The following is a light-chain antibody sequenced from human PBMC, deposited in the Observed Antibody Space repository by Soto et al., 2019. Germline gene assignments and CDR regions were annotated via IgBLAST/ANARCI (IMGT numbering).Light chain of an antibody. CDR3: QQYDSYPWT. J-gene: IGKJ1*01. CDR2: KAS. V-gene: IGKV1-5*03. Sequence: DIQMTQSPSTLSASLGDRVTITCRASQSISSWLAWYQQKPGKAPKLLIHKASSLESGVPSRFSGSGSATEFTITISSLQPDDIATYYCQQYDSYPWTFGQGTKVEIK. CDR1: QSISSW.